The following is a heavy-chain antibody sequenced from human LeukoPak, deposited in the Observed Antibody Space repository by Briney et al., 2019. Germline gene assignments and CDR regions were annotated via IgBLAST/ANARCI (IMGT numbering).Heavy chain of an antibody. D-gene: IGHD5-12*01. CDR2: INSDGSST. J-gene: IGHJ3*02. CDR3: ARPSIVATIKDAFDI. V-gene: IGHV3-74*01. Sequence: QPGGSLRLSCAASGFTFSSYWMHWVRQAPGKGLVWVSRINSDGSSTRYADSVKGRFTISRDNAKNTLYLQMNSLRAEDTAAYYCARPSIVATIKDAFDIWGQGTMVTVSS. CDR1: GFTFSSYW.